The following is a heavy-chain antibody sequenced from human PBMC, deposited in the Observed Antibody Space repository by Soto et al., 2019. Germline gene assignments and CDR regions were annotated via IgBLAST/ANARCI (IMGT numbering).Heavy chain of an antibody. V-gene: IGHV1-69*01. D-gene: IGHD6-25*01. J-gene: IGHJ4*02. CDR1: GGTFSGYA. CDR3: ATRGIGVPRPPDLDN. CDR2: CVPLFGTT. Sequence: QLVQSGSELKKPGSSVKVSCQASGGTFSGYALTWVRQAPGRGREWMGECVPLFGTTNYGQKFPGRITITADESTRKAYMEPNTPTSHDTAVYYCATRGIGVPRPPDLDNWGQGTLVVVS.